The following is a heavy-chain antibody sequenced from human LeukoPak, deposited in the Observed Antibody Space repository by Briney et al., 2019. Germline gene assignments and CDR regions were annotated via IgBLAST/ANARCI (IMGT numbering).Heavy chain of an antibody. CDR2: IIPIFGTA. CDR1: GGTFSSYA. J-gene: IGHJ4*02. V-gene: IGHV1-69*05. D-gene: IGHD3-16*01. Sequence: SVKVSCKASGGTFSSYAISWVRQAPGQGLEWMGGIIPIFGTANYAQKLQGRVTMTTDTSTSTAYMELRSLRSDDTAVYYCAGGTDFDYWGQGTLVTVSS. CDR3: AGGTDFDY.